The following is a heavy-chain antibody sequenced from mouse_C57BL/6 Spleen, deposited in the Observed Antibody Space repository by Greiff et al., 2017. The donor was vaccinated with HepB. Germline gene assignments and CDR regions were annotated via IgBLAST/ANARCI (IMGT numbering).Heavy chain of an antibody. CDR3: AREGYGNYDY. CDR2: IYPGDGDT. CDR1: GYAFSSYW. V-gene: IGHV1-80*01. Sequence: QVHVKQSGAELVKPGASVKISCKASGYAFSSYWMNWVKQRPGKGLEWIGQIYPGDGDTNYNGKFKGKATLTADKSSSTAYMQLSSLTSEDSAVYFCAREGYGNYDYWGQGTTLTVSS. J-gene: IGHJ2*01. D-gene: IGHD2-10*02.